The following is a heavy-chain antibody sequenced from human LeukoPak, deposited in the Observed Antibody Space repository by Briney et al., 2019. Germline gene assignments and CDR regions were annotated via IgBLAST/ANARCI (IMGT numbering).Heavy chain of an antibody. D-gene: IGHD2-2*01. CDR1: GFTFSSYS. CDR2: ISSSSSTI. J-gene: IGHJ6*04. CDR3: ARVRRDIVVVPAAMDV. V-gene: IGHV3-48*04. Sequence: GGSLRLSCAASGFTFSSYSMNWVRQGPGQGLERVSYISSSSSTISYADSVKSRFTISRDNAKNSLYLQMTSLRAADTAVYYCARVRRDIVVVPAAMDVWGKGTTVTVSA.